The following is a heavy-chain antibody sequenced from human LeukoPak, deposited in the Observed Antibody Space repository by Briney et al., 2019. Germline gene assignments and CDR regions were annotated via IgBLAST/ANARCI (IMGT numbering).Heavy chain of an antibody. Sequence: PGGSLRLSCAASGFTFSSYWMSWVRQAPGKGLEWVANIDQDGSENYYVDSVKGRFTISRDNAKNTLYLQMNSLRAEDTAVYYCASIRGTETPYWGQGTLVTVSS. CDR1: GFTFSSYW. CDR3: ASIRGTETPY. D-gene: IGHD1-26*01. CDR2: IDQDGSEN. J-gene: IGHJ4*02. V-gene: IGHV3-7*03.